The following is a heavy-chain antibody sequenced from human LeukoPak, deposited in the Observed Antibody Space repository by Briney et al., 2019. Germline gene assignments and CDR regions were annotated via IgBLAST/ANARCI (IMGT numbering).Heavy chain of an antibody. V-gene: IGHV6-1*01. CDR3: AREFADAFDI. CDR1: GDSVSSNSVA. Sequence: PSQTLSLTCAISGDSVSSNSVAWNWIRQSPSRGLEWLGRTYYRSKWYNDYAVSVKSRITINPDTSKNQFSLHLNSVTPEDTAVYYCAREFADAFDIWGQGTMVTVSS. CDR2: TYYRSKWYN. D-gene: IGHD3-16*01. J-gene: IGHJ3*02.